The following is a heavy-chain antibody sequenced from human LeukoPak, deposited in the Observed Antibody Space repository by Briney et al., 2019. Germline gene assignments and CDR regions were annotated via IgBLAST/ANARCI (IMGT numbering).Heavy chain of an antibody. CDR2: TLYSGST. D-gene: IGHD3-3*01. CDR3: ARSADFGVIINWLDP. V-gene: IGHV4-59*01. CDR1: GGSISSYY. J-gene: IGHJ5*02. Sequence: SETLSLTCTVSGGSISSYYWNWIRQPPGKGLEWIGHTLYSGSTNYNPSLKSRVTISVDTSKNQFSLRLSSVTAADTAVYYCARSADFGVIINWLDPWGPGTLVTVSS.